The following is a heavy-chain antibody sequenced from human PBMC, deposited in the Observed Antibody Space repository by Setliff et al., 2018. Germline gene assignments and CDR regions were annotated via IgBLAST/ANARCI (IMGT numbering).Heavy chain of an antibody. Sequence: PSETLSLTCAVYGGSFSGYYWSWIRQPPGKGLEWIGEINHSGSTNYNPSLKSRVTISVDTSKNQFSLKLSSATAADTAVYYCARATTVVTRAVDAFDIWGQGTMVT. D-gene: IGHD4-17*01. CDR3: ARATTVVTRAVDAFDI. CDR1: GGSFSGYY. V-gene: IGHV4-34*01. J-gene: IGHJ3*02. CDR2: INHSGST.